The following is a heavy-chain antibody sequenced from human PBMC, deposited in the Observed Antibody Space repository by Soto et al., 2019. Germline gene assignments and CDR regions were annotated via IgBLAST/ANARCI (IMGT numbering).Heavy chain of an antibody. Sequence: GSLRLSCAASGFTFSSYAMHWVRQAPCKGLEWVAVISYDGSNKYYADSVKGRFTISRDNSKNTLYLQMNSLRAEDTAVYYCARSKMATTQYYFDYWGQGTLVTVSS. CDR1: GFTFSSYA. V-gene: IGHV3-30-3*01. CDR3: ARSKMATTQYYFDY. J-gene: IGHJ4*02. CDR2: ISYDGSNK. D-gene: IGHD5-12*01.